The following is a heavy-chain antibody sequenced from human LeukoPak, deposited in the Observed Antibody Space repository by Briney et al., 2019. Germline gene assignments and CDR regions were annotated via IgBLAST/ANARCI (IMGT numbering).Heavy chain of an antibody. V-gene: IGHV3-21*01. Sequence: PGGSLRLSCAASGFTFSSYSMNWVRQAPGKGLEWVSSISSSSSYIYYADSVKGRFTISRDNAKNSLYLQMNSLRAEDTAVYYCARDHIGVGPFDYWGQGTLVTVSS. CDR3: ARDHIGVGPFDY. CDR1: GFTFSSYS. CDR2: ISSSSSYI. J-gene: IGHJ4*02.